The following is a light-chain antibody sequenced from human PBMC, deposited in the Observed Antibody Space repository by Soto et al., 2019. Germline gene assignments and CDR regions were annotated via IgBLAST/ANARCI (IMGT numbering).Light chain of an antibody. Sequence: MMMTQSPATLSVSPGERVTLSCRTSHSVNSHVAWYQQKPGQAPRLLLYGASTRATGIPVRFSGSGFGTEFTRTISSLQSEDFAVYYCQQYKNWPLFGQGTRLDIK. V-gene: IGKV3-15*01. CDR3: QQYKNWPL. CDR2: GAS. CDR1: HSVNSH. J-gene: IGKJ5*01.